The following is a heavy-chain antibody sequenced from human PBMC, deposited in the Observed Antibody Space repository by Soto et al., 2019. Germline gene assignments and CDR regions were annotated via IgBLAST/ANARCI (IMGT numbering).Heavy chain of an antibody. D-gene: IGHD3-10*01. V-gene: IGHV4-34*01. CDR1: GGSFSGYY. CDR2: INHSGST. J-gene: IGHJ6*02. CDR3: ARGGGHRYYYYYYGMDV. Sequence: SETLSLTCAVYGGSFSGYYWSWIRQPPGKGLEWIGEINHSGSTSYNPSLKSRVTISVDTSKNQFSLKLSSVTAADTAVYYCARGGGHRYYYYYYGMDVWGQGTTVTVSS.